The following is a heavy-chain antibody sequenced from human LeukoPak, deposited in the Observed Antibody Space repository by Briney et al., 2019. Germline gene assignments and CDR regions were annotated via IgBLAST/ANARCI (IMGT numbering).Heavy chain of an antibody. D-gene: IGHD6-13*01. Sequence: GCMNPITPKTGYAQKFQGRVTITRDTSISTEYMELSSLRSEDTAVYYCARRRWVSNRTLNYWGQGTLVTVSS. CDR2: MNPITPKT. J-gene: IGHJ4*02. CDR3: ARRRWVSNRTLNY. V-gene: IGHV1-8*01.